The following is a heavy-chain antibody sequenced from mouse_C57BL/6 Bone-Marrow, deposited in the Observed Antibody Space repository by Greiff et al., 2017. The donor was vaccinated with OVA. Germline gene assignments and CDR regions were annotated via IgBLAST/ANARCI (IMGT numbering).Heavy chain of an antibody. CDR2: INYDGSST. CDR1: GFTFSDYY. V-gene: IGHV5-16*01. CDR3: ARDRYGNLDY. Sequence: EVMLVESEGGLVQPGSSMKLSCTASGFTFSDYYMAWVRQVPEKGLEWVANINYDGSSTYYLDSLKSRFIISRDNAKNILYLQMSSLKSEDTATYYCARDRYGNLDYWGQGTTLTVSS. D-gene: IGHD2-1*01. J-gene: IGHJ2*01.